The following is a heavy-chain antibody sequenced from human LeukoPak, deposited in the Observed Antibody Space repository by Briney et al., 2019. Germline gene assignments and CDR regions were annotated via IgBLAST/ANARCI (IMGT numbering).Heavy chain of an antibody. V-gene: IGHV1-46*01. CDR3: ARDYGGSLGP. Sequence: ASVKVSCKASGYTFTSYYIYWVRQTPGQGLEWMGVINPGGGSPNYAQKFQGRVTMTRDTSTSTVYMELSSLKSEDTAMYYCARDYGGSLGPWGQGTLVTVSS. J-gene: IGHJ5*02. D-gene: IGHD1-26*01. CDR2: INPGGGSP. CDR1: GYTFTSYY.